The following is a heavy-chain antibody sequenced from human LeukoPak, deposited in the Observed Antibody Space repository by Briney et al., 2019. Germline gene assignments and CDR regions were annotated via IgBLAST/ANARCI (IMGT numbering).Heavy chain of an antibody. CDR1: GFTVSSNY. V-gene: IGHV3-53*05. CDR2: IYSGGST. Sequence: PGGSLRLSCAASGFTVSSNYMSWVRQAPGKGLEWVSVIYSGGSTYYADSVKGRFTISRDNSKNTLYLQMGSLRAEDMAVYYCARAHSSSSRYFDYWGQGTLVTVSS. D-gene: IGHD6-6*01. J-gene: IGHJ4*02. CDR3: ARAHSSSSRYFDY.